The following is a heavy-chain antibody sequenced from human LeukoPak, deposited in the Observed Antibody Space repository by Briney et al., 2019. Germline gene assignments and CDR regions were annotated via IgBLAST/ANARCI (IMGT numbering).Heavy chain of an antibody. Sequence: GGSLRLSCAVSGFAFGSEAMSWVRQSPARGLEWVASISPGGGTTYYEDYVKGGFTISRDNSKNARFVQMNSLRAEDTAVYYCAKFAGYSSGWYGVYFDYWGQGTLVIVSS. CDR1: GFAFGSEA. CDR3: AKFAGYSSGWYGVYFDY. CDR2: ISPGGGTT. V-gene: IGHV3-23*01. D-gene: IGHD6-19*01. J-gene: IGHJ4*02.